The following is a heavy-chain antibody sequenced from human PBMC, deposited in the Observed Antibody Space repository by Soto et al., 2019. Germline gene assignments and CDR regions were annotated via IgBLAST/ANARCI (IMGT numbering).Heavy chain of an antibody. J-gene: IGHJ6*03. V-gene: IGHV3-23*01. D-gene: IGHD2-15*01. Sequence: GGSLRLSCAASGFTFSSYAMSWVRQAPGKGLEWVSAISGSGGSTYYADSVKGRFTISRDNSKNTLYLQMNSLRAEDTAVYYCAKDDGKRAPCSGGSCHYYYYYYMDVWGKGTTVTVSS. CDR3: AKDDGKRAPCSGGSCHYYYYYYMDV. CDR2: ISGSGGST. CDR1: GFTFSSYA.